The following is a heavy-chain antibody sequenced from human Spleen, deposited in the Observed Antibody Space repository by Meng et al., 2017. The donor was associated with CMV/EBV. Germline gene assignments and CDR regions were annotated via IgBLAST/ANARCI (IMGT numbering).Heavy chain of an antibody. CDR2: INPSGGST. CDR3: ARGGRQLWLSGGNEY. D-gene: IGHD5-18*01. CDR1: GYTFTSYG. Sequence: QVPLVEYGAEEKKPGASVTVSCKASGYTFTSYGISWVRQAPGQGLEWMGIINPSGGSTSYAQRFQGRVTMTRDTSTSTVYMELSSLRYEDTAVYYCARGGRQLWLSGGNEYWGQGALVTVSS. V-gene: IGHV1-46*01. J-gene: IGHJ4*02.